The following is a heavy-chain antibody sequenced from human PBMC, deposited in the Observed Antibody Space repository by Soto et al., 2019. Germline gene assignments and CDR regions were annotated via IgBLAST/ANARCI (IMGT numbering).Heavy chain of an antibody. CDR1: GFTFRTDA. J-gene: IGHJ2*01. CDR2: ISGSGANT. V-gene: IGHV3-23*01. Sequence: EVQLLESGGGLVQPGGSMRLSCAASGFTFRTDAMSWVRQAPGKGLEWVSTISGSGANTYYADSVKGRFTISRDNSKNTLYLQMNSLRAEDTALYYCAKGPWVWYFDLWGRGTLVTVSS. D-gene: IGHD7-27*01. CDR3: AKGPWVWYFDL.